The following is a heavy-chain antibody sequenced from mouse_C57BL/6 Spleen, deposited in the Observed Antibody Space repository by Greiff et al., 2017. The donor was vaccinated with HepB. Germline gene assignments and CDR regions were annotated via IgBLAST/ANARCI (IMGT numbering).Heavy chain of an antibody. Sequence: QVHVKQSGAELVKPGASVKISCKASGYAFSSYWMNWVKQRPGKGLEWIGQIYPGDGDTNYNGKFKGKATLTADKSSSTAYMQLSSLTSEDSAVYFCAREDYGNVFAYWGQGTLVTVSA. J-gene: IGHJ3*01. CDR1: GYAFSSYW. D-gene: IGHD2-1*01. CDR2: IYPGDGDT. V-gene: IGHV1-80*01. CDR3: AREDYGNVFAY.